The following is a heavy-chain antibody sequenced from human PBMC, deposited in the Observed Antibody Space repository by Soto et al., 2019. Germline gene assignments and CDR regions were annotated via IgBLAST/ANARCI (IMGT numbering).Heavy chain of an antibody. Sequence: EVQLVESGGALVQPGGSLRLSCAASGFTFSSYWMHWFRQAPGKGLVWVSRINGDGSTTTYADFVKGRFIISRDNAKNMLYLQMNSLTAEDTAVYYCARPRYDGSGTTFDHWGQGTLVTVSS. CDR2: INGDGSTT. CDR1: GFTFSSYW. D-gene: IGHD3-22*01. V-gene: IGHV3-74*01. CDR3: ARPRYDGSGTTFDH. J-gene: IGHJ4*02.